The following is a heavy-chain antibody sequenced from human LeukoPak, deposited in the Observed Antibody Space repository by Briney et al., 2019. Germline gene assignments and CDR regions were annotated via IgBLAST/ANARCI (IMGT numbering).Heavy chain of an antibody. D-gene: IGHD3-10*01. CDR1: GGSISSYY. Sequence: PSETLSLTCTVSGGSISSYYWNWIRQPPGKGLEWIGEINHSGGTNYNPSLKSRVTISVDTSKKQFSLKLNSVTAADTAVYYCARGVDYYGVWGQGTLVTVSS. CDR3: ARGVDYYGV. V-gene: IGHV4-34*01. CDR2: INHSGGT. J-gene: IGHJ4*02.